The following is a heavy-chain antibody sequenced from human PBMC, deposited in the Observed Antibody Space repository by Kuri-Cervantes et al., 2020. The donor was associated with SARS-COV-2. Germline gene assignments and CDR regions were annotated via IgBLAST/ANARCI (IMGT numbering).Heavy chain of an antibody. Sequence: ASVKVSCKASGYTFTGYYMHWVRQAPGQGLEWMGWINPNSGGTNYAQKFQGRVTMTRDTSISTAYMELSRLRSDDTAVYYCARAAEGRHYFDYWGQGTLVTVSS. V-gene: IGHV1-2*02. J-gene: IGHJ4*02. CDR1: GYTFTGYY. CDR2: INPNSGGT. CDR3: ARAAEGRHYFDY.